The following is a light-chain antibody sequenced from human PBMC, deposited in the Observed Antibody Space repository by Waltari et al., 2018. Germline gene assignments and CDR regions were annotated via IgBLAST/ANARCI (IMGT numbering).Light chain of an antibody. J-gene: IGLJ1*01. Sequence: HSALTQPASVSGSPGQSIAISCTGSSSDVGGYDAVSWYQQHPGKAPNIIIYDVVNRPSGVPNRFSGSKSGNTASLVISGLQADDEADYYCISYTSRLSYVFGTGTKVTVL. CDR2: DVV. CDR1: SSDVGGYDA. CDR3: ISYTSRLSYV. V-gene: IGLV2-14*03.